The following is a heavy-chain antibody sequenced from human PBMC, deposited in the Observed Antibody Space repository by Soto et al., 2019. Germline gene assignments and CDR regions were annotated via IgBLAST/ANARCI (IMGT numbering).Heavy chain of an antibody. D-gene: IGHD4-17*01. V-gene: IGHV4-39*01. CDR2: IYYSGST. J-gene: IGHJ4*02. CDR1: GGSISSSSYY. Sequence: QLQLRESGPGLVKPSETLSLTCTVSGGSISSSSYYWGWIRQPPGKGLEWIGSIYYSGSTYYNPSLKSRVTKAGDTPKNQSSRKRSSVTAADTAVESWAGQTGTVTTSDFDYWGQGTLVTVAS. CDR3: AGQTGTVTTSDFDY.